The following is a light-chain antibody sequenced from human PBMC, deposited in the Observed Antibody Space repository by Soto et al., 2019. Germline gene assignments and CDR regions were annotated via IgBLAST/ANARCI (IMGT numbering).Light chain of an antibody. Sequence: QSVLTQPASVSGSPGQSITISCSGTSSDVGAYSFVSWYQVLPGRAPKHIVSEVTVRPSGVSHRFSGSKSGNPASLTIXRLQAEDEADYYCTSYTTTNTPYVFGSGTKVTVL. V-gene: IGLV2-14*01. J-gene: IGLJ1*01. CDR1: SSDVGAYSF. CDR3: TSYTTTNTPYV. CDR2: EVT.